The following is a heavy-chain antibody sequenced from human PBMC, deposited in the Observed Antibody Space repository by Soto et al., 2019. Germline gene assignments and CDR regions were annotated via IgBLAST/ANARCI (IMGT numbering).Heavy chain of an antibody. D-gene: IGHD2-2*02. CDR2: INHIGST. V-gene: IGHV4-34*01. J-gene: IGHJ5*02. CDR1: GGSFRGYY. Sequence: QVQLQQWGAGLLKPSETLSLTCAVYGGSFRGYYWSWIRQPPGKGLEWIGEINHIGSTNYNPSLKSRVTISVDTSKNQFSLKLSSVTAADTAVYYCARRYCSSTSCYKNWFDPWGQGTLVTVSS. CDR3: ARRYCSSTSCYKNWFDP.